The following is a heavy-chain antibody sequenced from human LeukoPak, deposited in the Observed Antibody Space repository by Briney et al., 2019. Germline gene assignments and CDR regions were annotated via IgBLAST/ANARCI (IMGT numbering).Heavy chain of an antibody. D-gene: IGHD2-21*02. CDR3: TSWGDTTAEYFQR. V-gene: IGHV3-7*01. Sequence: GGSLRLSCVVSGFTFNRCWMNWVRQAPGKGLEWVAHINPDGRDAYYVDSVKGRFTISRDNAENSMYLQMNSLRVEDTAVYYCTSWGDTTAEYFQRWGQGTLVTVSS. CDR2: INPDGRDA. CDR1: GFTFNRCW. J-gene: IGHJ1*01.